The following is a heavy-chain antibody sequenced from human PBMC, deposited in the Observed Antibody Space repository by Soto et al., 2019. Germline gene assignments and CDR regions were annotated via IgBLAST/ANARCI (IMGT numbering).Heavy chain of an antibody. CDR3: ARIPVDTYMIYWSDP. D-gene: IGHD3-16*01. Sequence: SETLSLTCSVSGDSVSSGDYYWSWIRQPPGKGLEWIGHVYFSGSTNYIPSLKSRLTMSVDTAKNQFSLKLNSVTAADTAVYYCARIPVDTYMIYWSDPWGQGTLGTVSS. CDR1: GDSVSSGDYY. V-gene: IGHV4-61*08. J-gene: IGHJ5*02. CDR2: VYFSGST.